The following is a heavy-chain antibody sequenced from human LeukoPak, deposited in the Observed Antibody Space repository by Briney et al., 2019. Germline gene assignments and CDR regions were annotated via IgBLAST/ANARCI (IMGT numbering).Heavy chain of an antibody. CDR1: GGSFSGYY. Sequence: SETLSLTCAVYGGSFSGYYWSWIRQPPGKGLEWIGEINHSGSINYNPSLKSRVTISVDTSKNQFSLKLSSVTAADTAVYYCARGTVVDTAMFNYWGQGTLVTVSS. V-gene: IGHV4-34*01. D-gene: IGHD5-18*01. J-gene: IGHJ4*02. CDR2: INHSGSI. CDR3: ARGTVVDTAMFNY.